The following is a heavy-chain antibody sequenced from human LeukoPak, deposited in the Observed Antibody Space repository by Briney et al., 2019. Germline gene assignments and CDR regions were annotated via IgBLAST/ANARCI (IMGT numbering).Heavy chain of an antibody. CDR3: ARHQGSGYYYPFDY. V-gene: IGHV4-39*01. D-gene: IGHD3-22*01. Sequence: SETLSLTCAVSGGSISSSSYYLGWIRPPPRKGLAWIGSIYYSGSTYYNPSLKSRVTISVDTSKNQFSLKLSSVTAADTAVYYCARHQGSGYYYPFDYWGQGTLVTVSS. CDR1: GGSISSSSYY. J-gene: IGHJ4*02. CDR2: IYYSGST.